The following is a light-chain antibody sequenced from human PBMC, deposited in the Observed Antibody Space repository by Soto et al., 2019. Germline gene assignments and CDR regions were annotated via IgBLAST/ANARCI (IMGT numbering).Light chain of an antibody. J-gene: IGKJ1*01. V-gene: IGKV3-15*01. Sequence: EIVMTQSPATLSVSPGERATLSCRASQSVSSNLAWYQQKPGQAPRLLIYGASTRATGIPARFSGSGSGTEFTLTISSMQSEDFSVYYCQQYNNWPPGTFCQGTKVESK. CDR3: QQYNNWPPGT. CDR1: QSVSSN. CDR2: GAS.